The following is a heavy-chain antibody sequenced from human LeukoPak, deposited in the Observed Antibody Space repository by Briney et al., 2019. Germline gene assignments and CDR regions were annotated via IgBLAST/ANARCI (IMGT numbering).Heavy chain of an antibody. CDR2: INPNSGGT. Sequence: GTSVKVSCKASGYTFTGYYMHWVRQAPGQGLEWMGWINPNSGGTNYAQKFQGRVTMTRGTSISTAYMELSRLRSDDTAVYYCARYCSSTSCFNWFDPWGQGTLVTVSS. V-gene: IGHV1-2*02. D-gene: IGHD2-2*01. CDR3: ARYCSSTSCFNWFDP. J-gene: IGHJ5*02. CDR1: GYTFTGYY.